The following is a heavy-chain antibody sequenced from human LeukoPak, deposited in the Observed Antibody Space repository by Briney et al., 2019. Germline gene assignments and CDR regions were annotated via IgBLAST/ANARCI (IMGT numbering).Heavy chain of an antibody. CDR3: ATGEVGATSDYYYYYMDV. J-gene: IGHJ6*03. D-gene: IGHD1-26*01. CDR1: GGTFSSYA. Sequence: ASVKVSCKASGGTFSSYAISWVRQAPGQGLEWMGGIIPIFGTANYAQKFQGRVTITADKSTSTAYMELSSLRSEDTAVYYCATGEVGATSDYYYYYMDVWGKGTTVTISS. CDR2: IIPIFGTA. V-gene: IGHV1-69*06.